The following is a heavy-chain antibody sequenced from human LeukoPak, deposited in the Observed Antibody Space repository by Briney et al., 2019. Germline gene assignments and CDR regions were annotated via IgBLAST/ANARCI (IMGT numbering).Heavy chain of an antibody. Sequence: PGGSLRLSCAASGFTLSSYAMSWVRQAPGKGLEWVSAISGSGDNTYYADSVKGRFTISRDNAKNSLYLQMNSLRAEDTAVYYCASSINSSSWYDYYFDYWGQGNLVTVSS. CDR1: GFTLSSYA. CDR2: ISGSGDNT. V-gene: IGHV3-23*01. D-gene: IGHD6-13*01. J-gene: IGHJ4*02. CDR3: ASSINSSSWYDYYFDY.